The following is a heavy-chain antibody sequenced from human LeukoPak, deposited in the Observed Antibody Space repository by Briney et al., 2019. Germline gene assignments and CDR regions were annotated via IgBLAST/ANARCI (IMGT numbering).Heavy chain of an antibody. V-gene: IGHV6-1*01. CDR3: TRGAPVGSSREFDY. CDR2: TYYRSKWYN. J-gene: IGHJ4*02. Sequence: SQTLSLTCDISGDSVSSNSAAWNWIRQSPLRGVEWLGRTYYRSKWYNDYAVSVKSRITINPDTSKNQFSLQLNSVTPEDTAVYYCTRGAPVGSSREFDYWGQGTLVTVSS. CDR1: GDSVSSNSAA. D-gene: IGHD5-24*01.